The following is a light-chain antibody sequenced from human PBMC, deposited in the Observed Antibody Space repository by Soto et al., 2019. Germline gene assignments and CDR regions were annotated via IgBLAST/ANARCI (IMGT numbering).Light chain of an antibody. Sequence: DIQMTQSPSSLSASVGDRVTITCRASQSISSYLNWYQQKPGKAPKLLIHAASSLQSGVPSRFSGSGSGTDFTLTISSLQPADFATYYCQQSYSTPQTFGQGTKVEIK. CDR2: AAS. CDR3: QQSYSTPQT. J-gene: IGKJ1*01. CDR1: QSISSY. V-gene: IGKV1-39*01.